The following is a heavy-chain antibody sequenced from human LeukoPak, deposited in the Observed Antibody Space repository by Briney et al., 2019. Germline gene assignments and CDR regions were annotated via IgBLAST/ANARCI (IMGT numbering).Heavy chain of an antibody. Sequence: PGGSLRLSCAASGFTFNSYWMSWVRQAPGKGLEWVANVQQEGSEKYYLDSVKGRFTISRDNAKNSVYLQMNRLRAEDTAVYYCAREMGDGYNPFDYWGQGTLVTVSS. CDR2: VQQEGSEK. CDR3: AREMGDGYNPFDY. V-gene: IGHV3-7*01. J-gene: IGHJ4*02. CDR1: GFTFNSYW. D-gene: IGHD5-24*01.